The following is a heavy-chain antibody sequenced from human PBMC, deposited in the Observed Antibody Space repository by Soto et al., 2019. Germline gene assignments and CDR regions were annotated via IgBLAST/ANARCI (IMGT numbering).Heavy chain of an antibody. D-gene: IGHD6-13*01. CDR2: ISYDGSNK. CDR1: GFTFSSYG. V-gene: IGHV3-30*18. Sequence: QVQLVESGGGVVQPGRSLRLSCAASGFTFSSYGMHWVRQAPGKGLEWVAVISYDGSNKYYADSVKGRFTISRDNSKNTLYLQMNSPMAEDTAVYYCAKDRGAGTRYYYYGMDVWGQGTTVTVSS. CDR3: AKDRGAGTRYYYYGMDV. J-gene: IGHJ6*02.